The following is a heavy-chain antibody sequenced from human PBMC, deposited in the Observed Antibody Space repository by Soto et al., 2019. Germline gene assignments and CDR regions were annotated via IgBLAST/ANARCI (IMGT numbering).Heavy chain of an antibody. CDR2: MWYDGSTK. CDR3: ARDFDTVVTPNWFDP. D-gene: IGHD2-15*01. V-gene: IGHV3-33*01. Sequence: QVQLVESGGGVVQPGRSLRLSCAASGFTFSSYGMHWVRQAPGKGLEWVAVMWYDGSTKYYADSVKGRFTISTDNSNNTLSLQMNSLRAEDKAVYYCARDFDTVVTPNWFDPWGQGTLVTVSS. J-gene: IGHJ5*02. CDR1: GFTFSSYG.